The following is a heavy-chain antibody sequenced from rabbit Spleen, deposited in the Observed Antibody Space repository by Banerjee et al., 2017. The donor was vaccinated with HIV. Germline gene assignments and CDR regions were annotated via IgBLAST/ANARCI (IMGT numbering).Heavy chain of an antibody. CDR2: IDPVFGIT. CDR1: GFDFSNYY. J-gene: IGHJ4*01. D-gene: IGHD6-1*01. Sequence: QSLEESGGDLVKPGASLTLTCTASGFDFSNYYMNWVRQAPGKGLEWIGYIDPVFGITYYANWVNGRFTISSHNAQNTLYLHLNSLTAADTATYFCVREAGYGGYGDANLWGPGTLVTVS. V-gene: IGHV1S7*01. CDR3: VREAGYGGYGDANL.